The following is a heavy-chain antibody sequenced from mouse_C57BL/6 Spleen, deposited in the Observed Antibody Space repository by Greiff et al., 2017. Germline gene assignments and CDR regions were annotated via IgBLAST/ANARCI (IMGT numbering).Heavy chain of an antibody. CDR3: ARGPDYYGSSWFAY. D-gene: IGHD1-1*01. V-gene: IGHV1-81*01. CDR2: IYPRSGNT. Sequence: VHLVESGAELARPGASVKLSCKASGYTFTSYGISWVKQRPGQGLEWIGEIYPRSGNTYYNEKFKGKATLTADKSSSTAYMELRSLTSEDSAVDFCARGPDYYGSSWFAYWGQGPLVTVSA. J-gene: IGHJ3*01. CDR1: GYTFTSYG.